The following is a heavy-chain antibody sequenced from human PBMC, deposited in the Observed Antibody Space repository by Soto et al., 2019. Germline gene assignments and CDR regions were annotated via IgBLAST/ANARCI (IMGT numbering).Heavy chain of an antibody. CDR3: ASNYYDSSGYYYD. D-gene: IGHD3-22*01. V-gene: IGHV4-34*01. CDR2: INHSGST. Sequence: PSETLSLTCAVYGGSFSGYYWSWIRQPPGKGLEWIGEINHSGSTNYNPSLKSRVTISVDTSKNQFSLKLSSVTAADTAVYYCASNYYDSSGYYYDWGQGTLVTVSS. CDR1: GGSFSGYY. J-gene: IGHJ4*02.